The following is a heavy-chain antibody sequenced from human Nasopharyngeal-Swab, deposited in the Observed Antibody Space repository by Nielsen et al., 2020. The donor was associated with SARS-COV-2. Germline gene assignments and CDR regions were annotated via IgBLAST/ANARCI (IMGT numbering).Heavy chain of an antibody. Sequence: GSLRLSCTVSGGSTSSYYWSWIRQPPGKGLEWIGYIYYSGSTNYNPSLKSRVTISVDTSKNQFSLKLSSVTAADTAVYYCARDHIVATTNYYYYYYGMDVWGQGTTVTVSS. J-gene: IGHJ6*02. CDR1: GGSTSSYY. CDR3: ARDHIVATTNYYYYYYGMDV. V-gene: IGHV4-59*01. CDR2: IYYSGST. D-gene: IGHD5-12*01.